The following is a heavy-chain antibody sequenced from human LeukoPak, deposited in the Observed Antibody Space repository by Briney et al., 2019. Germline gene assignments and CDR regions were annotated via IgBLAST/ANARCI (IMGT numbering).Heavy chain of an antibody. V-gene: IGHV3-7*01. D-gene: IGHD3-22*01. CDR2: INQAGSEK. Sequence: GGSLRLSCAASGFTFSSYWMTWVRQAPGKGLEWVANINQAGSEKYYVDSVKGRFTISRDNAKNSLYLQMNSLRAEDTAVYYCARGGSGYYPSTLTGWGQGTLVTVSS. J-gene: IGHJ4*02. CDR1: GFTFSSYW. CDR3: ARGGSGYYPSTLTG.